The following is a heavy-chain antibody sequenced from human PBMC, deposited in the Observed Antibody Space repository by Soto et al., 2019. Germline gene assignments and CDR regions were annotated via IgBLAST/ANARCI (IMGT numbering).Heavy chain of an antibody. CDR2: FDPEDGET. CDR1: GYTLTELS. V-gene: IGHV1-24*01. J-gene: IGHJ6*02. Sequence: ASVKVSCKVSGYTLTELSMHWVRHAPGKGLEWMGGFDPEDGETIYAQKFQGRVTMTEDTSTDTAYMELSSLRSEDTAVYYCATTRGEQLAHYYYYGMDVWGQGTTVTVSS. CDR3: ATTRGEQLAHYYYYGMDV. D-gene: IGHD6-6*01.